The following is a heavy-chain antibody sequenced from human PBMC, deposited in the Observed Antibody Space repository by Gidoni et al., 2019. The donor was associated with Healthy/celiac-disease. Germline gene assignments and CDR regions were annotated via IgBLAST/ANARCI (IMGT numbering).Heavy chain of an antibody. D-gene: IGHD4-4*01. J-gene: IGHJ4*02. Sequence: QLQLQESGPGLVKPSETLSLTCTVSGGSISSSSYYWGWIRQPPGKGLEWIGSIYYSGSTYYNPSLKSRVTISVDTSKNQFSLKLSSVTAADTAVYYCASPEGSNYYFDYWGQGTLVTVSS. CDR3: ASPEGSNYYFDY. CDR2: IYYSGST. CDR1: GGSISSSSYY. V-gene: IGHV4-39*01.